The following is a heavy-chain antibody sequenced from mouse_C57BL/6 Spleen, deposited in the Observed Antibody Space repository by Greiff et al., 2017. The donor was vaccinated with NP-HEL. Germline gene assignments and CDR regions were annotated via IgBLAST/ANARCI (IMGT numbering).Heavy chain of an antibody. J-gene: IGHJ4*01. Sequence: VQLKESGPELVKPGASVKIPCKASGYTFTDYNMDWVKQSHGKSLEWIGDINPNTGGTIYNQKFKGKATLTVDKSSSTAYMELRSLTSEDTAVYYCARKTTVVAPYAMDYWGQGTSVTVSS. V-gene: IGHV1-18*01. CDR1: GYTFTDYN. CDR3: ARKTTVVAPYAMDY. D-gene: IGHD1-1*01. CDR2: INPNTGGT.